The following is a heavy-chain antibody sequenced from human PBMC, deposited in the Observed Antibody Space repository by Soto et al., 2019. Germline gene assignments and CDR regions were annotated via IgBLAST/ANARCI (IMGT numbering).Heavy chain of an antibody. Sequence: GGSLRLSCAASRFTFSDYYINWIRQAPGKGLEWVSYISSSGSTIYYTDSVKGRFTISRDNAKNSLYLQMNSLRAEDTAVYYCARAQTPPGNYYYYMDVWGKGTTVTVSS. CDR1: RFTFSDYY. J-gene: IGHJ6*03. V-gene: IGHV3-11*01. CDR3: ARAQTPPGNYYYYMDV. CDR2: ISSSGSTI.